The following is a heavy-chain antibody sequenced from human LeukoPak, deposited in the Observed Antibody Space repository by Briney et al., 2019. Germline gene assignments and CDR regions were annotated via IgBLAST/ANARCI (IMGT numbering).Heavy chain of an antibody. CDR3: ARGDHVRIYAESSFDI. J-gene: IGHJ3*02. Sequence: ASVKVSCKASGYTFTSYFIHWVRRAPGQGLEWMGIINPSGGTTNYAQKFQGRVTMTRDTSTSTVYMELSSLRSEDTAVYYCARGDHVRIYAESSFDIWGQGTMVTVSS. D-gene: IGHD5/OR15-5a*01. CDR1: GYTFTSYF. V-gene: IGHV1-46*01. CDR2: INPSGGTT.